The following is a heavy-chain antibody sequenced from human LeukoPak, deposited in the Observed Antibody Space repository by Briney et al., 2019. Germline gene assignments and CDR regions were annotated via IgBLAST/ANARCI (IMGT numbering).Heavy chain of an antibody. V-gene: IGHV3-30*03. D-gene: IGHD1-26*01. Sequence: ARSLRLSCAASGFTFSSYGMHWVRQAPGKGLEWVAVISYDGSNKYYADSVKGRFTISRDNSKNTLYLQMNSLRAEDTAVYYCATSYVWGQGTLVTVSS. CDR2: ISYDGSNK. CDR3: ATSYV. CDR1: GFTFSSYG. J-gene: IGHJ4*02.